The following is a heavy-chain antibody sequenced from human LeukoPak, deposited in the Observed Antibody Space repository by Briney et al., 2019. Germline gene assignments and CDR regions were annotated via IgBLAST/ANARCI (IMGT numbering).Heavy chain of an antibody. CDR2: INQSGSP. CDR3: VRGLVKKLVRRQIYYYMDV. Sequence: PSDTLSLTCGISGGSVSDYYWSWIRQTPGEGLEWIGEINQSGSPKYNPSLKSRVAIFVDTSSNQLSLNVTSVTAADTAVYYCVRGLVKKLVRRQIYYYMDVWGKGTTVIVSS. D-gene: IGHD6-6*01. CDR1: GGSVSDYY. J-gene: IGHJ6*03. V-gene: IGHV4-34*01.